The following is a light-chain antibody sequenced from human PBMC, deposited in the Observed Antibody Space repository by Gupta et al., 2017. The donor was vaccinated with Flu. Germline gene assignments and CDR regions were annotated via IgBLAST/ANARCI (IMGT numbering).Light chain of an antibody. CDR1: QSVSSSY. CDR2: GAS. V-gene: IGKV3-20*01. J-gene: IGKJ2*01. CDR3: QQDGSSHP. Sequence: EIVLTQSPGTLSLSPGERATLSCRASQSVSSSYLAWYQQKPGQAPRLLIYGASSRATGIPDRFSGSGSGTDFTLTSSRLEPEDFAVYYGQQDGSSHPFGQGTKLEIK.